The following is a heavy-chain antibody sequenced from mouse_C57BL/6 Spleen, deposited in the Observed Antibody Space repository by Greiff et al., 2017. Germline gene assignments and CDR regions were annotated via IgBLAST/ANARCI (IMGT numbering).Heavy chain of an antibody. CDR1: GYTFTSYW. J-gene: IGHJ1*03. V-gene: IGHV1-50*01. CDR3: ARCYSNYWYFDV. D-gene: IGHD2-5*01. CDR2: IDPSDSYT. Sequence: QVQLQQSGAELVKPGASVKLSCKASGYTFTSYWMQWVKQRPGQGLEWIGDIDPSDSYTNYNQKFKGKATLTVDTSSSTAYMQLSSLTSEDSAVYYCARCYSNYWYFDVWGTGTTVTVSS.